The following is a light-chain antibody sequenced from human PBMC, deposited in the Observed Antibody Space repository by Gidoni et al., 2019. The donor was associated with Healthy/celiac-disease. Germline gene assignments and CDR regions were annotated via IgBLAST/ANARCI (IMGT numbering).Light chain of an antibody. CDR1: QSVSSSY. J-gene: IGKJ4*01. CDR2: GAS. CDR3: QQYGSSL. V-gene: IGKV3-20*01. Sequence: EIVLTQSPGTLSLSPGERATLSCRASQSVSSSYLAWYQQKPGQAPRLLIYGASSRATSIPDRFSGSGSGTDFTLTISRLETEDFAVYYCQQYGSSLFGGGTKVEIK.